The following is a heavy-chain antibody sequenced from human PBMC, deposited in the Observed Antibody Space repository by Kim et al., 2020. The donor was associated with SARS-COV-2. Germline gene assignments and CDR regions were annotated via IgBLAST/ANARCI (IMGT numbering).Heavy chain of an antibody. CDR2: IGESGTNT. J-gene: IGHJ4*02. Sequence: GGSLRLSCAASGFPFSKYPMGWVRQAPGKGLEWVSQIGESGTNTYYADSVRGQFTISRNNSKNTLYLLMTSLRAEDTAMYYCARGYRGGHNYYDYWGPGTLVTVSS. V-gene: IGHV3-23*01. D-gene: IGHD3-10*01. CDR3: ARGYRGGHNYYDY. CDR1: GFPFSKYP.